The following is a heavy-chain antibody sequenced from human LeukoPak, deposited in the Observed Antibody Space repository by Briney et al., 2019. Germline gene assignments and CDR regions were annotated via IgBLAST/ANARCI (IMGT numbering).Heavy chain of an antibody. V-gene: IGHV3-11*06. Sequence: GGSLRLSCAASGFTFSDYYMSWIRQAPGKGLEWVSYISSSSSYTNYADSVKGRFTISRDNAKNSLYLQMNSLRAEDTAVYYCASASSGWYLHYWGQGTLVTVPS. CDR2: ISSSSSYT. J-gene: IGHJ4*02. CDR1: GFTFSDYY. CDR3: ASASSGWYLHY. D-gene: IGHD6-19*01.